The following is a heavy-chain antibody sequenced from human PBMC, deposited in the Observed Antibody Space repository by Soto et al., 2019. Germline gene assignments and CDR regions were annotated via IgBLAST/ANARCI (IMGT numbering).Heavy chain of an antibody. V-gene: IGHV4-34*01. CDR3: ARDHPHSYGIYYFDY. CDR2: INHSGST. J-gene: IGHJ4*02. D-gene: IGHD5-18*01. CDR1: GGSFSGYY. Sequence: SETLSLTCAVYGGSFSGYYWSWIRQPPGKGLEWIGEINHSGSTNYNPSLRSRVTISADTSKNQVSLKLTSVTAADTAVYYCARDHPHSYGIYYFDYWGQGTLVTVSS.